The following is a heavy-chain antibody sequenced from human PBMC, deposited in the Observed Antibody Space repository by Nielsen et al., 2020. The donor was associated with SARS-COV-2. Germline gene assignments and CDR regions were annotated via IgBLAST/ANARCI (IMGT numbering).Heavy chain of an antibody. J-gene: IGHJ5*02. Sequence: SLKISCAASGFTLRDFAMHWVRQAPGKGLEWVSGISWDSDSLGYADSVKGRFTISRDNAKNSLYLQMNSLRAEDTAVYYCARRGAGGNNWFDPWGQGTLVTVSS. D-gene: IGHD1-26*01. V-gene: IGHV3-9*01. CDR3: ARRGAGGNNWFDP. CDR1: GFTLRDFA. CDR2: ISWDSDSL.